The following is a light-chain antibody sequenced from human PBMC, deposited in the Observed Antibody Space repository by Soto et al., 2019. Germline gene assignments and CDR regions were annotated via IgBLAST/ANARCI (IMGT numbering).Light chain of an antibody. V-gene: IGKV1-5*03. CDR1: QTITTS. CDR2: KAS. Sequence: DIQMTQSPSTLSASVGDRVTITCRASQTITTSLAWYQQKPGKAPKILIYKASSLESGVPSRFSGSGSGTEFTLTISSLQPDDFATYYFQQYDSDSLRTFGQGTRVEI. CDR3: QQYDSDSLRT. J-gene: IGKJ1*01.